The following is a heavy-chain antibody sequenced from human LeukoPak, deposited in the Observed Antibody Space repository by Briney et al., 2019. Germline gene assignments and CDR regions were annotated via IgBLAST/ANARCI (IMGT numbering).Heavy chain of an antibody. Sequence: GESLKTSCKGSGYRFTSYWIGWVRQMPGKGLEWMGIIYPGDSDTRYSPSFQGQVTISADKSISTAYLQWSSLKASDTAMYYCARPRTAYCSSTSCLVPSFDYWGQGTLVTVSS. CDR2: IYPGDSDT. CDR1: GYRFTSYW. V-gene: IGHV5-51*01. CDR3: ARPRTAYCSSTSCLVPSFDY. D-gene: IGHD2-2*01. J-gene: IGHJ4*02.